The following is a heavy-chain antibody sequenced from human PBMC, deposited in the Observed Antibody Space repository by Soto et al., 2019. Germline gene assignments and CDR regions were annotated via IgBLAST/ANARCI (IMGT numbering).Heavy chain of an antibody. CDR2: IIPIFGTA. V-gene: IGHV1-69*13. J-gene: IGHJ6*02. CDR1: GGTFSSYA. D-gene: IGHD3-10*01. Sequence: SVKVSCKASGGTFSSYAISWVRQAPGQGLEWMGGIIPIFGTANYAQKFQGRVTITADESTSTAYMELSSLRSEDTAVYYCARGYYGSGSYYYYYGMDVWGQGTTVTVSS. CDR3: ARGYYGSGSYYYYYGMDV.